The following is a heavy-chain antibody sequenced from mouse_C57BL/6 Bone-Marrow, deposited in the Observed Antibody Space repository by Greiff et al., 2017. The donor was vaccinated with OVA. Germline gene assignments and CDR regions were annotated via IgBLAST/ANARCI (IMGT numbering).Heavy chain of an antibody. J-gene: IGHJ2*01. CDR1: GYSFTDYN. V-gene: IGHV1-39*01. CDR3: ARWRYYGSSYYFDY. D-gene: IGHD1-1*01. Sequence: VQLKQSGPELVKPGASVKISCKASGYSFTDYNMNWVKQSNGKSLEWIGVINPNYGTTSYNQKFKGKATLTVDQSSSTAYMQLNSLTSEDSAVYYCARWRYYGSSYYFDYWGQGTTLTVSS. CDR2: INPNYGTT.